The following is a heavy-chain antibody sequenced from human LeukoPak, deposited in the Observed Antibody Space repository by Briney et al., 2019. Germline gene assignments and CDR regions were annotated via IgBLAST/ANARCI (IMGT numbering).Heavy chain of an antibody. CDR3: ARQVGMVVVVTASDAFDI. J-gene: IGHJ3*02. D-gene: IGHD2-21*02. V-gene: IGHV5-51*01. CDR2: IYPGDSDT. CDR1: GYSFTSYW. Sequence: GESLKISCKGSGYSFTSYWFGWVRQMPGKGLEWMGIIYPGDSDTRYSPSFQGQVTISADKSISTAYLQWSSLKASDTAMYYCARQVGMVVVVTASDAFDIWGQGTMVTVSS.